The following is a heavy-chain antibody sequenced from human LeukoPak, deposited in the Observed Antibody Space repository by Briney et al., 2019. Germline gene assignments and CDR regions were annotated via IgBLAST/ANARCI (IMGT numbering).Heavy chain of an antibody. V-gene: IGHV1-69*05. J-gene: IGHJ4*02. Sequence: ASVKVSCKASGGTFTSYAISWVRQAPGQGLEWMGGIIPIFGTTNYAQKFQGRVTITRDASTSTAYMELSSLRSEDTAVYDCASVGDITIFGVVIYWGQGTLVTVSS. CDR2: IIPIFGTT. D-gene: IGHD3-3*01. CDR1: GGTFTSYA. CDR3: ASVGDITIFGVVIY.